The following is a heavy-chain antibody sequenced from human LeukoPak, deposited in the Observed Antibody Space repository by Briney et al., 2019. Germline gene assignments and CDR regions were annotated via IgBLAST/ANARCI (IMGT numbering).Heavy chain of an antibody. CDR3: ARGYCSNGGWYLFDY. D-gene: IGHD2-8*01. V-gene: IGHV3-20*04. CDR2: INWNGGSI. J-gene: IGHJ4*02. Sequence: GGSLRLSCAASGFTFDDYGMTWVRQVPGKGLEWVSGINWNGGSIGYADSVKGRFTISRDNAKNSLYLQMNSLRAEDTALYYCARGYCSNGGWYLFDYWGQGTLVTVSS. CDR1: GFTFDDYG.